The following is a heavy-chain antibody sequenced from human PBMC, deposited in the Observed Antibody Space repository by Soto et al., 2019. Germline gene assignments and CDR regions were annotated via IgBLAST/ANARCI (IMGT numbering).Heavy chain of an antibody. D-gene: IGHD3-3*01. V-gene: IGHV1-8*01. CDR2: MNTNTGNT. Sequence: GASVKVSCKTSGYTFTEFDINWVRQAPGQGLEWMGWMNTNTGNTGYAQKFQGRVTMTRDTSISTACMELRRLRSEDTAVYYCARVVRFFGGHAGYWGQGTLVTVSS. CDR1: GYTFTEFD. J-gene: IGHJ4*02. CDR3: ARVVRFFGGHAGY.